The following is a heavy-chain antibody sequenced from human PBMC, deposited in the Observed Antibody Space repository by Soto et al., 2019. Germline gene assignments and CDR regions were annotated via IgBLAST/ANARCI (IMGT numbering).Heavy chain of an antibody. D-gene: IGHD2-15*01. V-gene: IGHV3-23*01. CDR2: ISGSGDYT. Sequence: EVQLLESGGGLVQPGESLRLSCAASGFTFSSYAMTWVRQAPGKGLEWVSSISGSGDYTYFAYSVKGRFTISRDNSKDTLYLQMSSLRVEDPAIYYCARVSSSHPQGWFDPWGQGTLVTVSS. CDR1: GFTFSSYA. CDR3: ARVSSSHPQGWFDP. J-gene: IGHJ5*02.